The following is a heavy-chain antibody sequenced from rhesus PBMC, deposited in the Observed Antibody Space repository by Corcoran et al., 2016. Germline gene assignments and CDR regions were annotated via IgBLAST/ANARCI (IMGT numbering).Heavy chain of an antibody. CDR3: ASYCSRGVCYDGLDS. CDR2: INGKSGNT. CDR1: GASISSYW. V-gene: IGHV4-80*01. Sequence: QVQLQESGPGLVKPSETLSLTCAVSGASISSYWWNWIRHPPGKGLEWIGEINGKSGNTNYSPSLKSRVTISKDASKNQFSLMLSSVTAADTAVYYCASYCSRGVCYDGLDSWGQGVVVTVSS. D-gene: IGHD2-39*01. J-gene: IGHJ6*01.